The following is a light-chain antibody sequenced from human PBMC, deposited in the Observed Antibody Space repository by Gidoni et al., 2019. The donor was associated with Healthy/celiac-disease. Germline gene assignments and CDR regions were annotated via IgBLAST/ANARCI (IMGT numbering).Light chain of an antibody. CDR2: WAS. J-gene: IGKJ1*01. CDR3: QQYYRTPWT. Sequence: DIEMTQSPDSLAVSLGERATINCKSSQSVLYSSNNKNYLAWYHPKPGQPPKLLIYWASTRESGVPHRFSGRGSGTDFTLTISSLQAEDVAVYYCQQYYRTPWTFGQGTKVEIK. V-gene: IGKV4-1*01. CDR1: QSVLYSSNNKNY.